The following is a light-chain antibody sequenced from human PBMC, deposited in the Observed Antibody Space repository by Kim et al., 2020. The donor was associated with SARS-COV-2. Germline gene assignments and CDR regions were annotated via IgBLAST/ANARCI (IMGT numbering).Light chain of an antibody. CDR3: QQYNTVWT. Sequence: SASVGDRITITWRASQSISRWLAWYQQKPGKAPKLLIYKTSTLESGVPSRFSGSGSGTEFTLTISSLQPDDSATYYCQQYNTVWTFGQGTKVDIK. CDR1: QSISRW. J-gene: IGKJ1*01. V-gene: IGKV1-5*03. CDR2: KTS.